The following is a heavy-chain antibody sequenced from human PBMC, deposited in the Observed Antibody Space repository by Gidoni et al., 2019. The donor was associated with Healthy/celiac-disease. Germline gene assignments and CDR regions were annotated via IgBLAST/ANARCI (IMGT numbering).Heavy chain of an antibody. Sequence: QLQLQESGPGLVKPSETLSLTCTVSRGSISSSSYYWGWIRQPPGKGLEWIGSIYYSGSTYYNPSLKSRVTVSVDTSKNQFSLKLSSVTAADTAVYYCARHISDFWSGSYYYFDYWGQGTLVTVSS. V-gene: IGHV4-39*01. CDR1: RGSISSSSYY. CDR2: IYYSGST. CDR3: ARHISDFWSGSYYYFDY. J-gene: IGHJ4*02. D-gene: IGHD3-3*01.